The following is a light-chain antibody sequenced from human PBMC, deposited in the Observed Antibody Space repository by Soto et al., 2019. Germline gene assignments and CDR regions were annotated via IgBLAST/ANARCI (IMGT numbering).Light chain of an antibody. V-gene: IGKV1-39*01. J-gene: IGKJ4*01. CDR1: QSISSY. CDR3: QQSYSTPLT. CDR2: AAS. Sequence: DLQMTQSPSSLSASVGDRVTITCRASQSISSYLNWYQQKPGKAPKLLIYAASSLQSGVPSRFSGSGSGTDFTLTISSVQPEDFATYYCQQSYSTPLTFGGGTKVEIK.